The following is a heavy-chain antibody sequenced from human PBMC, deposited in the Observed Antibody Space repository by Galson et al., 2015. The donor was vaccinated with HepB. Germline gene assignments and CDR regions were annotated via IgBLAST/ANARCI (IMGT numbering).Heavy chain of an antibody. CDR3: AKAVVPAARRDDAFDI. CDR2: ISWNSGSI. J-gene: IGHJ3*02. Sequence: SLRLSCAASGFTFDDYAMHWVRQAPGKGLEWVSGISWNSGSIGYANSVKGRFTISRDNAKNSLCLQMNGLRAEDTALYYCAKAVVPAARRDDAFDIWGQGTMVTVSS. D-gene: IGHD2-2*01. V-gene: IGHV3-9*01. CDR1: GFTFDDYA.